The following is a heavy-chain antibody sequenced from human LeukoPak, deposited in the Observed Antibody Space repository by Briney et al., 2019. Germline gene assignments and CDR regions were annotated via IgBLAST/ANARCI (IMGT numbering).Heavy chain of an antibody. J-gene: IGHJ1*01. Sequence: SETLSLTCTVSGDSINSGGYYWSWIRQHPGKGLEWIGYMYYSGITYYNPSLRSRVTISLDTSKNQFSLKLSSVTAADTAVYYCASQADYYDSRGYFQHWGQGTLVTVSS. CDR1: GDSINSGGYY. CDR3: ASQADYYDSRGYFQH. D-gene: IGHD3-22*01. V-gene: IGHV4-31*03. CDR2: MYYSGIT.